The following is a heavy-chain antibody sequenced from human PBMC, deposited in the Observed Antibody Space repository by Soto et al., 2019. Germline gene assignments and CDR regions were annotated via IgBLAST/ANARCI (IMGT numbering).Heavy chain of an antibody. Sequence: VQLVESGGGLVQPGGSLRLSCAASGFVFSRYVMHWVRQVPGKGLEFVSTIASTGDSVGYADSVRGRFTTSRDNAKDSMYLPMNSVRPEDSALYFCVKDAPNGSIDYWGRGTLVIVSS. D-gene: IGHD3-10*01. CDR1: GFVFSRYV. CDR2: IASTGDSV. V-gene: IGHV3-9*01. J-gene: IGHJ4*02. CDR3: VKDAPNGSIDY.